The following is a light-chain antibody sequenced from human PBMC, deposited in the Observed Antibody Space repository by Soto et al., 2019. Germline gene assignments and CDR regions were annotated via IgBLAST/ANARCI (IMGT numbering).Light chain of an antibody. CDR2: VAS. CDR1: QSVSSN. CDR3: QQYNVWPLT. V-gene: IGKV3-15*01. J-gene: IGKJ4*01. Sequence: EIVMTQSPATLSVSPGERATLSCRASQSVSSNLAWYQQKPGQTPTLLIYVASTRATGIPARFSGSGSGTEFTLTISSLQSEDVAVYYCQQYNVWPLTFGGGTKVEFK.